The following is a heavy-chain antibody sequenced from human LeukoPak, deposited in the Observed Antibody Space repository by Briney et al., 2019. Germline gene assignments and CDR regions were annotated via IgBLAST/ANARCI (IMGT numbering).Heavy chain of an antibody. CDR3: PRRASSYGISGANLFDP. CDR1: GYSFSSYW. CDR2: IYPGDSDT. V-gene: IGHV5-51*01. D-gene: IGHD5-18*01. J-gene: IGHJ5*02. Sequence: GKSLKISCKGSGYSFSSYWIGWVRQMPGNGLESMGIIYPGDSDTSYSPSFQRQVTISADKSISTAYLQWSSLNASDTAIYYCPRRASSYGISGANLFDPWGQGTLVTVSS.